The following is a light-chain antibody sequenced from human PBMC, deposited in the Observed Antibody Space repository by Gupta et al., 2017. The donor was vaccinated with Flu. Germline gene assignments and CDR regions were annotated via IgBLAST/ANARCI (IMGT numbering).Light chain of an antibody. V-gene: IGLV2-14*01. CDR3: TSYTNSSTSGV. CDR1: SSDVGGYNY. Sequence: SSDVGGYNYVSWYQHHPGKAPKLIIYEVTNRPSGVSNRFSGSKTGNTASLTISGLQTEDEADYDCTSYTNSSTSGVFVGGTKLTVL. CDR2: EVT. J-gene: IGLJ2*01.